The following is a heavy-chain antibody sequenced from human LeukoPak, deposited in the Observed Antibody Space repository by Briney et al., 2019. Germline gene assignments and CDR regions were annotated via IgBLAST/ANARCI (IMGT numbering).Heavy chain of an antibody. V-gene: IGHV4-30-4*08. D-gene: IGHD2-2*01. J-gene: IGHJ4*02. CDR2: IYYSGST. CDR3: ARAVVPAARFDY. CDR1: GGSISSGDYY. Sequence: SQTLSLTCTVSGGSISSGDYYWSWIRQPPGKGLEWIGYIYYSGSTYYNPSLKSRVTISVDTSKNQFSLKLSSVTAANTAVYYCARAVVPAARFDYWGQGTLVTVSS.